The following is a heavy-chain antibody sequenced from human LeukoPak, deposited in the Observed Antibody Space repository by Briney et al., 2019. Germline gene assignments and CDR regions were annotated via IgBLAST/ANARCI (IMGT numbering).Heavy chain of an antibody. CDR1: GFTFSNYA. Sequence: GASLRLSCAASGFTFSNYAMSWVRQAPGKGLEWVSAVSGRDTSTYYTDSVKGRFTISRDNSKNTLYLQMNSLSAEDTAIYYCARWGDYDVLTGYYDSDYWGQGTLVTVSS. CDR2: VSGRDTST. J-gene: IGHJ4*02. CDR3: ARWGDYDVLTGYYDSDY. D-gene: IGHD3-9*01. V-gene: IGHV3-23*01.